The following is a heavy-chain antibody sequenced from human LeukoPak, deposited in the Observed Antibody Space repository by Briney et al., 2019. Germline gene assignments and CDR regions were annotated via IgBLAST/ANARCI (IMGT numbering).Heavy chain of an antibody. CDR2: IYSGGST. J-gene: IGHJ3*02. Sequence: GGSLRLSCAASGFTFSSNYMSWVRQAPGKGLEWVSVIYSGGSTYYADSVKGRFTISRDNSKNTLYLQMNSLRAEDTAVYYCARGIAAAVGGAFDIWGQGTMVTVSS. V-gene: IGHV3-53*01. CDR1: GFTFSSNY. CDR3: ARGIAAAVGGAFDI. D-gene: IGHD6-13*01.